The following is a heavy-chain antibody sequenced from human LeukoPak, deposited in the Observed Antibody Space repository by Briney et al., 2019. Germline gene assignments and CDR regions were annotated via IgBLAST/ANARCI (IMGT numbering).Heavy chain of an antibody. V-gene: IGHV1-2*02. CDR2: INPNTGGS. Sequence: GASVKVSCKASGYTSTGYYIHWVRQAPGQGLEWMGWINPNTGGSNSAQKFQGRVTMTRDTSISTAYMELTRLTSDDTAVYFCARDSCTGGSCYTTLAPRCDRKPFDYWGQGTLVTVSS. CDR3: ARDSCTGGSCYTTLAPRCDRKPFDY. D-gene: IGHD2-15*01. CDR1: GYTSTGYY. J-gene: IGHJ4*02.